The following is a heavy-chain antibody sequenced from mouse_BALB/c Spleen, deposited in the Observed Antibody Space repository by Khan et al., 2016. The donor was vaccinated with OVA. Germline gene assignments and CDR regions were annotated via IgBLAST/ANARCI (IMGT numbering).Heavy chain of an antibody. Sequence: VRLQQSGADFVKPGASVRLSCTASGFNIKDTYIHWINQRPQQGLVWIGRIDPANGDVRYDPKFQDKATIAADASSNTAYLQLSSLTSDDTAVXYCIRGAYSGLFAYWGQGTLVTVSA. CDR1: GFNIKDTY. CDR3: IRGAYSGLFAY. V-gene: IGHV14-3*02. J-gene: IGHJ3*01. CDR2: IDPANGDV. D-gene: IGHD2-10*01.